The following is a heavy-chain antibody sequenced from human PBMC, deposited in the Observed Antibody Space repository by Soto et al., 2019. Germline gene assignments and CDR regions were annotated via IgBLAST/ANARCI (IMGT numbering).Heavy chain of an antibody. J-gene: IGHJ4*02. CDR2: IFYNGNS. Sequence: QMRLQESGPGLVRPSETLSLTCNVSGTSVTRNYWTWIRQPPGKGLEWIGYIFYNGNSNTNPALKSRVSMSVDTSKNQFSLEVKSVTAADTAVYYCARNRGGNSGLFDYWGLGMLVSVSS. D-gene: IGHD2-21*01. CDR3: ARNRGGNSGLFDY. V-gene: IGHV4-59*02. CDR1: GTSVTRNY.